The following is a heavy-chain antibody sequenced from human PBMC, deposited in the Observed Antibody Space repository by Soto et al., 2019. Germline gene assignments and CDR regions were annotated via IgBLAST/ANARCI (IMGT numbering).Heavy chain of an antibody. CDR2: INHRGST. V-gene: IGHV4-34*01. Sequence: QVQLQQWGAGLLKPSETLSLTCAVYGGSFSGYYWSWIRQPPGKGLEWIGEINHRGSTNYNPSLKSGITISVDTSKNQFSLKVSTVTAADTAVYDWARGRGVGVHWGQGTLVTVSS. CDR1: GGSFSGYY. J-gene: IGHJ4*02. D-gene: IGHD3-10*01. CDR3: ARGRGVGVH.